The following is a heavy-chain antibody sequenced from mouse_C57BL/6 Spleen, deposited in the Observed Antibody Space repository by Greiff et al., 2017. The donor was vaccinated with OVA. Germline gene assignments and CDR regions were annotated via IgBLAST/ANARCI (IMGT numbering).Heavy chain of an antibody. CDR2: INPSSGYT. CDR1: GYTFTSYT. CDR3: AKPLDYYAMDY. V-gene: IGHV1-4*01. Sequence: VQLKESGAELARPGASVKMSCKASGYTFTSYTMHWVKQRPGQGLEWIGYINPSSGYTKYNQKFKDKATLTADKSSSTAYMQLSSLTSEDSAVYYCAKPLDYYAMDYWGQGTSVTVSS. J-gene: IGHJ4*01. D-gene: IGHD6-1*01.